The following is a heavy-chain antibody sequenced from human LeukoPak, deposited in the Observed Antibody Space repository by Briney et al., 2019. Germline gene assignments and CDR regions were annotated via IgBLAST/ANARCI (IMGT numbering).Heavy chain of an antibody. V-gene: IGHV3-66*01. CDR2: IYSGGST. CDR1: GFTVSSNY. Sequence: GGSLRLSCAASGFTVSSNYMSWVRQAPGKGLEWVSVIYSGGSTYYADSVKGRFTISRDNSKNTLYLQMNSLRAEDTAVYYCAREPFTMVRGVLSYWGQGTLVTVSS. J-gene: IGHJ4*02. CDR3: AREPFTMVRGVLSY. D-gene: IGHD3-10*01.